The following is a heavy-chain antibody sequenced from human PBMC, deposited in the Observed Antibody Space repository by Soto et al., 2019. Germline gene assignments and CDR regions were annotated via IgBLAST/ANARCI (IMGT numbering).Heavy chain of an antibody. V-gene: IGHV5-51*01. J-gene: IGHJ4*02. CDR1: GYTFASYW. D-gene: IGHD6-6*01. CDR3: ARLGRIAARPIDY. CDR2: IYPGDSDT. Sequence: GESLKISCKGSGYTFASYWIAWVRQRPGKGLEWMGIIYPGDSDTRYSPSFQGQVTISADKSISTAYLQWSSLKASDTAMYYCARLGRIAARPIDYWGQGTLVTVS.